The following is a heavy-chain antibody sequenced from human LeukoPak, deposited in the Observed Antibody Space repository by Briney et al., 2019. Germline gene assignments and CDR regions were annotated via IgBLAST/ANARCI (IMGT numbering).Heavy chain of an antibody. D-gene: IGHD3-10*01. CDR3: ARDRSTMVRGVIIHTNWFDP. Sequence: SETLSLTCTVSGGSISSGGYYWSWIRQHPGKGLEGIGYIYYSGSTYYNPSLKSRVTISVDTSKNQFSLKLSSVTAADTAVYYCARDRSTMVRGVIIHTNWFDPWGQGTLVTVSS. V-gene: IGHV4-31*03. CDR1: GGSISSGGYY. CDR2: IYYSGST. J-gene: IGHJ5*02.